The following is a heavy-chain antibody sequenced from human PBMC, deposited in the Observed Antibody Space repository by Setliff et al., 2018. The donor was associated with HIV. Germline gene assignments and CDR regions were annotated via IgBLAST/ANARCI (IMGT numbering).Heavy chain of an antibody. J-gene: IGHJ4*02. CDR1: GYSLTSGYY. D-gene: IGHD3-10*01. CDR2: IHDSGRT. CDR3: ASRRGIEFYFDI. Sequence: SETLSLTCGVSGYSLTSGYYWGWIRQPPGKGLEWIGSIHDSGRTYYNPSLKSRVTISVGSSYNHFSLKLSSVTAADTGVYYCASRRGIEFYFDIWGQGTPVTVSS. V-gene: IGHV4-38-2*01.